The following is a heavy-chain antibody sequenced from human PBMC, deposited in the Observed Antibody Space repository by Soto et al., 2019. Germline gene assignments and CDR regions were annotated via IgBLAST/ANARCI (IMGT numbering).Heavy chain of an antibody. V-gene: IGHV4-34*01. Sequence: QVQLQQWGAGLLKPSETLSLTCAVYGGSFSGYYWSWIRQPPGKGLEWIGEINHSGSTNYNPSLKSRVTISVDTSKNQFSLKLSSVTAADTAVYYCARVVAFGGVIVIRRGFDYWGQGTLVTVSS. J-gene: IGHJ4*02. CDR2: INHSGST. CDR3: ARVVAFGGVIVIRRGFDY. D-gene: IGHD3-16*02. CDR1: GGSFSGYY.